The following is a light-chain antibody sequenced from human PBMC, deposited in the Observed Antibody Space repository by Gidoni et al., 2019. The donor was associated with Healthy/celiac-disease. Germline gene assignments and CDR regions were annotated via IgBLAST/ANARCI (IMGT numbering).Light chain of an antibody. Sequence: DIQMTQSPSTLSASVGDRVTITCRASQSISSWLAWYQQKPGKAPKLLSYDASSLESGVPSRCSGSGSGTEFTLTISSLQPDDFAPYYCQQYNSYSRTFGQGTKLEIK. CDR3: QQYNSYSRT. J-gene: IGKJ2*01. CDR1: QSISSW. CDR2: DAS. V-gene: IGKV1-5*01.